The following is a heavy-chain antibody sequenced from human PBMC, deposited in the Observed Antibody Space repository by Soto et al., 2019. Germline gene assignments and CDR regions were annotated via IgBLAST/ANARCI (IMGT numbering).Heavy chain of an antibody. V-gene: IGHV4-39*02. CDR3: ARDYYGSGSYYNYYYYGMDV. J-gene: IGHJ6*02. D-gene: IGHD3-10*01. Sequence: SETLSLTCTVSGGSISSSSYYWAWIRQPPGKGLEWIGSIYYSGSTYYNPSLKSRVTISVDTSKNQFSLKLSSVTAADTAVYYCARDYYGSGSYYNYYYYGMDVWGQGTTVT. CDR2: IYYSGST. CDR1: GGSISSSSYY.